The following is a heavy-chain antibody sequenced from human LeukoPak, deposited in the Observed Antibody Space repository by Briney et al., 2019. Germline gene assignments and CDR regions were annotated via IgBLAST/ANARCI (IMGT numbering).Heavy chain of an antibody. D-gene: IGHD5-12*01. J-gene: IGHJ6*02. V-gene: IGHV1-69*13. Sequence: SVKVSRKASGGTFSSYAISWVRQAPGQGLEWMGGIIPIFGTANYAQKFQGRVTITADESTSTAYMELSSLRSEDTAVYYCARYGMVATLDYYGMDVWGQGTTVTVSS. CDR1: GGTFSSYA. CDR2: IIPIFGTA. CDR3: ARYGMVATLDYYGMDV.